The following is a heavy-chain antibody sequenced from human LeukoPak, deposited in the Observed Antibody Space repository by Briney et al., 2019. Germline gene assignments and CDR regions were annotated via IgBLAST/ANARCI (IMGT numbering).Heavy chain of an antibody. CDR1: RYTFTSYG. D-gene: IGHD2-2*01. J-gene: IGHJ4*02. CDR2: ISAYNGNT. CDR3: ARDRGCSSSSCYSHFDY. V-gene: IGHV1-18*04. Sequence: ASVKVSCKPSRYTFTSYGITCVRQAPGQGLEGMGWISAYNGNTNYAPKLQGRVTITTDTSTSTAYLRLRSLRSADTAVYYCARDRGCSSSSCYSHFDYWGQGTLVPVSS.